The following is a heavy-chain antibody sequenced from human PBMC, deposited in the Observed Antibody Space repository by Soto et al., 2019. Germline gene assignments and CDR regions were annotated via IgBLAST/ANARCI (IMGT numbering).Heavy chain of an antibody. J-gene: IGHJ4*02. V-gene: IGHV1-69*06. Sequence: SVKVSCKASGGTFSSYAISWVRQAPGRGLEWMGGIIPIFGTANYAQKFQGRVTITADKSTSTAYMELSSLRSEDTAVYYCAGGSYYYDSSGYFDYWGQGTLVTVSS. CDR3: AGGSYYYDSSGYFDY. D-gene: IGHD3-22*01. CDR1: GGTFSSYA. CDR2: IIPIFGTA.